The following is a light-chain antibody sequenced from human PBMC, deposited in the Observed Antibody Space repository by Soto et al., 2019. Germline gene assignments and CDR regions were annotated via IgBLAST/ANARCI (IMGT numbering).Light chain of an antibody. J-gene: IGLJ1*01. CDR2: EVN. CDR3: NSFTTSSTYV. Sequence: QSALTQPASVSGSPVQSITISCTGTSSDIGSYNRVSWYQQPPGTAPKLIIYEVNNRPSGVPDRFSGSKSGNTASLTISGLQAEDEADYYCNSFTTSSTYVFGTGTKVTVL. CDR1: SSDIGSYNR. V-gene: IGLV2-18*02.